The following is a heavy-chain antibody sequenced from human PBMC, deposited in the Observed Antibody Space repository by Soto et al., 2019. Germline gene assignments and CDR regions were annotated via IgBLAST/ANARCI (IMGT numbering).Heavy chain of an antibody. CDR1: GYTFSDYY. V-gene: IGHV1-2*02. D-gene: IGHD1-1*01. J-gene: IGHJ4*02. CDR2: INPNSGGT. CDR3: AREPATAKPEGVDF. Sequence: ASVKVSCKASGYTFSDYYIHWVRQAPGQGLEWMGWINPNSGGTKYAPKFQGGVTMTRDTSITTAYMELSRLRSGDTAVYYCAREPATAKPEGVDFWGQGTLVTVSS.